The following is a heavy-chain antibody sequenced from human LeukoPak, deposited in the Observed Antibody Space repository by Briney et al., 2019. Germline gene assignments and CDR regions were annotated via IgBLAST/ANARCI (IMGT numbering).Heavy chain of an antibody. Sequence: PGRSLRLSCAASGFTFSSYGMHWVRQAPAKGLEWVVDIWYEGSNKYYAEYFKGRFTISRDKSKNTLYLQMNSLRSEDTAVYYCARDSYYNIWEDSFDIWGQGTMVTVSS. CDR1: GFTFSSYG. V-gene: IGHV3-33*01. CDR3: ARDSYYNIWEDSFDI. CDR2: IWYEGSNK. D-gene: IGHD3-9*01. J-gene: IGHJ3*02.